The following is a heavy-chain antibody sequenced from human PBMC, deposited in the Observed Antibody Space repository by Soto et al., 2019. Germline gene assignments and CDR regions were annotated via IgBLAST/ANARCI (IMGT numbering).Heavy chain of an antibody. CDR1: GFTFTSSA. CDR3: AASKEYSGYDWEDYYYYYMDV. J-gene: IGHJ6*03. V-gene: IGHV1-58*02. CDR2: IVVGSGNT. Sequence: ASVKVSCKASGFTFTSSAMQWVRQARGQRLEWIGWIVVGSGNTNYAQKFQERVTITRDMSTSTAYMELSSLRSEDTAVYYCAASKEYSGYDWEDYYYYYMDVWGKGTTVTVSS. D-gene: IGHD5-12*01.